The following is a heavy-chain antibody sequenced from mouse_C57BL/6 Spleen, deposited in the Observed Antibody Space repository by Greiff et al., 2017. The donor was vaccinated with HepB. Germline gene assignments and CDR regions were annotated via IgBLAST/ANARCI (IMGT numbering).Heavy chain of an antibody. V-gene: IGHV1-80*01. CDR3: ARGLLRYPYFDV. D-gene: IGHD1-1*01. CDR1: GYAFSSYW. Sequence: QVQLQQSGAELVKPGASVKISCKASGYAFSSYWMNWVKQRPGKGLEWIGQIYPGDGDTNYNGKFKGKATLTADKSSSTAYMQLSSLTSEDSAVYFCARGLLRYPYFDVWGTGTTVTVSS. CDR2: IYPGDGDT. J-gene: IGHJ1*03.